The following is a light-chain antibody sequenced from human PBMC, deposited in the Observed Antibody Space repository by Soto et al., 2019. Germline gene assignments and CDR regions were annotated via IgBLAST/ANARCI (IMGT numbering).Light chain of an antibody. CDR2: KTS. Sequence: DIHMTQSPSTLSASVGDRVTITCRASQSISIWLAWYQQKPGKDPKLLIYKTSSLERGVQSRFSGSGSGTEFTLNISSLQPDDFAIYYCQHYKDYAWTFGQGTKVEIK. CDR1: QSISIW. CDR3: QHYKDYAWT. V-gene: IGKV1-5*03. J-gene: IGKJ1*01.